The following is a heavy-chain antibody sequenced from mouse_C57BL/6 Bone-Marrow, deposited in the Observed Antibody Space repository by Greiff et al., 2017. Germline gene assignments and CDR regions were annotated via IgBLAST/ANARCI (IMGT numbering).Heavy chain of an antibody. Sequence: VKLMESGPGLVQPSQSLSITCTASGFSLTSYCVHWVRQSPGKGLEWLGVIWSGGSTDYNAAFMSRLSITKDNSTSQVFFKMNSLQADDTAIYYCAKGLGVWGTGTTVTVSS. CDR1: GFSLTSYC. V-gene: IGHV2-5*01. CDR3: AKGLGV. D-gene: IGHD2-13*01. J-gene: IGHJ1*03. CDR2: IWSGGST.